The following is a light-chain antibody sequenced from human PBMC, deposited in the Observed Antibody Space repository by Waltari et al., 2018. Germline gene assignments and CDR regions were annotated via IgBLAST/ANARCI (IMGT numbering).Light chain of an antibody. J-gene: IGKJ5*01. CDR1: EDIVKS. CDR3: QQYYSNPIT. Sequence: DVQLTHSPSSLSASMGDSVSLTCRATEDIVKSLAWYQQILGKAPKLLVYATSRLGSGVPPRFSGSGSGTDYTLTITNLQPEDFGTYFCQQYYSNPITFGQGTRLEI. V-gene: IGKV1-NL1*01. CDR2: ATS.